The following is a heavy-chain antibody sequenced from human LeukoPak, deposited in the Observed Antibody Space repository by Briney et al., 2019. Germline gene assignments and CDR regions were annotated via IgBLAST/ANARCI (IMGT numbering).Heavy chain of an antibody. D-gene: IGHD4-17*01. CDR2: INPNSGGT. V-gene: IGHV1-2*06. J-gene: IGHJ6*02. CDR1: GYTFTGYY. CDR3: ARSAVTRGYYYGMDV. Sequence: ASVKVSCKASGYTFTGYYMHWVRQATGQGLEWMGRINPNSGGTNYAQKFQGRVTMTRDTSISTAYMELSRLRSDDTAVYYCARSAVTRGYYYGMDVWGQGTTVTVSS.